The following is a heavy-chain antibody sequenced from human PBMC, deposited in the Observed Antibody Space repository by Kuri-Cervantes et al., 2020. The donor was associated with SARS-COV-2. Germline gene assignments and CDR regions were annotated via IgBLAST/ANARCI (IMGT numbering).Heavy chain of an antibody. V-gene: IGHV1-69*13. CDR3: ARSNYGSGSPYRPGAYYYYMDV. D-gene: IGHD3-10*01. CDR1: GGTFSSYA. CDR2: IIPFFGTA. Sequence: SVKVSCKASGGTFSSYAISWVRQAPGQGLEWMGGIIPFFGTANYAQKFQGRVTITADESTRTAYMELSSLRSEDTAVYYCARSNYGSGSPYRPGAYYYYMDVWGKGTTVTVSS. J-gene: IGHJ6*03.